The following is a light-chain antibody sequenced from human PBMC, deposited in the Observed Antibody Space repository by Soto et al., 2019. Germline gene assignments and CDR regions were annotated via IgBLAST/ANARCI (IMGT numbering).Light chain of an antibody. CDR1: SSNIGSHFD. CDR3: QSYDTGLSGVV. V-gene: IGLV1-40*03. Sequence: QAVVTQPPSVSGAPGQRVTISCTGTSSNIGSHFDVHWYQQLPGTVPKLLIYGNIHRPSGVPDRFSGSKSGASASLAITGLRPEDEADYYCQSYDTGLSGVVFGGGTKVTVL. J-gene: IGLJ2*01. CDR2: GNI.